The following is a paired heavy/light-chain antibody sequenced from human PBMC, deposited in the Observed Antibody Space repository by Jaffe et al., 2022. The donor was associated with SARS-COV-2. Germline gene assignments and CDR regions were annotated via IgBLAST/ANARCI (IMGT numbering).Heavy chain of an antibody. CDR1: GFTFSSNH. CDR2: ISYDGSNG. CDR3: VKDGGSVVGAAHAFDV. J-gene: IGHJ3*01. D-gene: IGHD1-26*01. Sequence: QVQLVESGGGVVQPGRSLRLSCAASGFTFSSNHMHWVRQAPGKGLEWVALISYDGSNGYYVDSVKGRFTVSRDNSKNTLYLQMNRLRAEDTAVYYCVKDGGSVVGAAHAFDVWGQGTLVTVSS. V-gene: IGHV3-30*18.
Light chain of an antibody. V-gene: IGKV1-12*02. CDR2: AAS. CDR3: QQANSFPFT. CDR1: QGISSW. Sequence: DILMTQSPSSVSASVGDRVTITCRASQGISSWLAWYQQKPGKAPKLLIYAASSLQGGVPSRFSGSGSGTDFTLTISSLQPEDFATYYCQQANSFPFTFGPGTKVDV. J-gene: IGKJ3*01.